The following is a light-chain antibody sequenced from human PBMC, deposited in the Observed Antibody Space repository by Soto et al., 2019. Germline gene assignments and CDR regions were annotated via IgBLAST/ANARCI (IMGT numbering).Light chain of an antibody. J-gene: IGKJ1*01. CDR2: WAS. Sequence: DIVMTQSPDSLAVSLGERATINCKSSQSVLYSSNNKNYLAWYQQKPGQPPKPLIYWASTRESGVPDRFSGSGSETDFTLTISSLQAEDVAVYYCQQYYDSPWTFGQGTKVEIK. V-gene: IGKV4-1*01. CDR3: QQYYDSPWT. CDR1: QSVLYSSNNKNY.